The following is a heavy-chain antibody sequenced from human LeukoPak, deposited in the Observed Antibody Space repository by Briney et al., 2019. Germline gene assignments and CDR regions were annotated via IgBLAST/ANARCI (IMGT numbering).Heavy chain of an antibody. D-gene: IGHD3-10*01. CDR3: AREGDPTGSYYNY. V-gene: IGHV4-4*02. J-gene: IGHJ4*02. Sequence: SGTLSLTCDVSGVSISSSNRWSWVRQPPGKGLVWIGEIYHSGSTNYNPSLKSRVTISVDKSKNQFSLNLNSVTAADTAVYYCAREGDPTGSYYNYWGQGILVTVSS. CDR2: IYHSGST. CDR1: GVSISSSNR.